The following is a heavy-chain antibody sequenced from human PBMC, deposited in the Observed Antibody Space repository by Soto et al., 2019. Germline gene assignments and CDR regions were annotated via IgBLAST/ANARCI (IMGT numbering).Heavy chain of an antibody. J-gene: IGHJ6*02. CDR2: ISSSSYI. V-gene: IGHV3-21*01. D-gene: IGHD3-10*01. CDR3: ARDQRHGSYYYYYGMDV. Sequence: GGSLRLSCAASGFTFSSYSMNWVRQAPGKGLEWVSSISSSSYIYYADSVKGRFTISRDNAKNSLYLQMNSLRAEDTAVYYCARDQRHGSYYYYYGMDVWGQGTTVTVS. CDR1: GFTFSSYS.